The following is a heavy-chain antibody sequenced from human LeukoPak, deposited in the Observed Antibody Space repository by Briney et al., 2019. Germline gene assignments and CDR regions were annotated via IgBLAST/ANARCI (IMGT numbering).Heavy chain of an antibody. Sequence: GGSLRLSCAASGFTFDDYAMHWVRQAPGKGLEWVSGISWNSGSIGYADSVKGRFTISRDNAKNSLYLQMNSLRAEDTALYYCAKDVLPQYSSGTNWFDPWGQGTLVTVSS. D-gene: IGHD6-19*01. CDR2: ISWNSGSI. J-gene: IGHJ5*02. CDR3: AKDVLPQYSSGTNWFDP. V-gene: IGHV3-9*01. CDR1: GFTFDDYA.